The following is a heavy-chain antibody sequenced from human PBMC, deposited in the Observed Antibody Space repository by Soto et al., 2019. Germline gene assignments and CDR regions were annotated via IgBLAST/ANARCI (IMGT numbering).Heavy chain of an antibody. CDR1: GGTFSSYA. D-gene: IGHD2-2*01. CDR2: IIPIFGTA. J-gene: IGHJ6*02. V-gene: IGHV1-69*13. Sequence: SVKVSCKASGGTFSSYAISWVRQAPGQGLERMGGIIPIFGTANYAQKFQGRVTITADESTSTAYMELSSLRSEDTAVYYCARRGVLREYCSSPTCGRLAYYYGMDVWGQGTTVTVSS. CDR3: ARRGVLREYCSSPTCGRLAYYYGMDV.